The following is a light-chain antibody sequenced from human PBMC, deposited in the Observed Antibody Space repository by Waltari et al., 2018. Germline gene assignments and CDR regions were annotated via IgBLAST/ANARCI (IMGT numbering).Light chain of an antibody. Sequence: QSVLTQPPSVSGAPGQTVTISCTGSSSNIGAGYSIHWYQHLPGTVPKLLIYANSHRPSGVPDRFSGSRSGTSASLAIAGLQADDEADYYCQSYDSSLGVVLFGGGTKLTVL. V-gene: IGLV1-40*01. CDR2: ANS. J-gene: IGLJ2*01. CDR1: SSNIGAGYS. CDR3: QSYDSSLGVVL.